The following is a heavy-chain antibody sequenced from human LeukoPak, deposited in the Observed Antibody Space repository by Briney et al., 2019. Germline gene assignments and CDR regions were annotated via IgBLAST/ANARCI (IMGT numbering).Heavy chain of an antibody. CDR1: GFTFSSYS. CDR2: ISSSSSTI. CDR3: ARGGISGNTYWFDP. J-gene: IGHJ5*02. Sequence: GGSLRLSCAASGFTFSSYSMTWVRQAPGKGLEWVSYISSSSSTIYYADSVKGRFTISRDNAKNSLYLQMNSLRAEDTAVYYCARGGISGNTYWFDPWGQGTLVTVSS. D-gene: IGHD1/OR15-1a*01. V-gene: IGHV3-48*04.